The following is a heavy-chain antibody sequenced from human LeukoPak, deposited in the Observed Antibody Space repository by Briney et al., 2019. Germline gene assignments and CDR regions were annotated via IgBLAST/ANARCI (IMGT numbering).Heavy chain of an antibody. CDR3: ARVGGYCSSTSCEENWFDP. V-gene: IGHV3-66*02. CDR1: GFTVSSNY. J-gene: IGHJ5*02. Sequence: PGGSLRLSCAASGFTVSSNYMSWVRRAPGKGLEWVSVIYSGGSTYYADSVKGRFTISRDNSKNTLYLQMNSLRAEDTAVYYCARVGGYCSSTSCEENWFDPWGQGTLVTVSS. CDR2: IYSGGST. D-gene: IGHD2-2*01.